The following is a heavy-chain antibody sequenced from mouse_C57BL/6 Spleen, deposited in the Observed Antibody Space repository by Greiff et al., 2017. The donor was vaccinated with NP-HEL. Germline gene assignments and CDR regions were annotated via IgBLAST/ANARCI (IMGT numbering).Heavy chain of an antibody. V-gene: IGHV14-2*01. D-gene: IGHD2-4*01. CDR2: IDPEDGET. CDR1: GFNIKDYY. Sequence: VQLQQSGAELVKPGASVTLSCTASGFNIKDYYMHWVKQRTEQGLEWIGRIDPEDGETKYAPKFQGKATITADTSSNTAYLQLSSLTSGDTSVYYCARDDYDVMDWYFDVWGTGTTVTVSS. CDR3: ARDDYDVMDWYFDV. J-gene: IGHJ1*03.